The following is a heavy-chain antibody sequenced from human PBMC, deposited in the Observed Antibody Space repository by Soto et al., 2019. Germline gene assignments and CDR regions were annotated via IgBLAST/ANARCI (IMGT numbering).Heavy chain of an antibody. CDR2: IVPSCGTA. V-gene: IGHV1-69*01. J-gene: IGHJ4*02. CDR3: VIGHGVGYRVVYFDY. CDR1: GGTFSSYA. Sequence: QVQLVQSGAEVKKPGSSVKVSCKASGGTFSSYAISWVRQAPGQGLEWMGGIVPSCGTANYAQKFQGRVTITADESKSTAYMELGSLRSEDTAVYYCVIGHGVGYRVVYFDYWGQGTLVTVSS. D-gene: IGHD1-1*01.